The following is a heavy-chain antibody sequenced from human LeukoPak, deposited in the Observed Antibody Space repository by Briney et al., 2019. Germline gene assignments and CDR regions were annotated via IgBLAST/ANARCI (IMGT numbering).Heavy chain of an antibody. CDR2: IIPILDLA. V-gene: IGHV1-69*04. D-gene: IGHD4/OR15-4a*01. J-gene: IGHJ4*02. Sequence: ASVKVSCKASGGTLDNFAVSWVRQAPGQGPEWMGRIIPILDLADYAQKFQGRVTLTTDKSTNTAYMNLSSLRFEDTAVYYCAKDDIYADYRLYYFDSWGQGTLVTVSS. CDR3: AKDDIYADYRLYYFDS. CDR1: GGTLDNFA.